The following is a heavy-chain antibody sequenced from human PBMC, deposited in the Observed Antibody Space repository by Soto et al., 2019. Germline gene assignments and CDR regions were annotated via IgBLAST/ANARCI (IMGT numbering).Heavy chain of an antibody. Sequence: SETLSLTCSVSGASIAGGSYYWSWVRQPPGKGLEWLGYIPSRGRPFYNPSLTSRGTISADSSKNQLSLQLTSVTAADTAVYYCVRDQYSGYYFALWGQGNLV. V-gene: IGHV4-30-4*01. D-gene: IGHD5-12*01. CDR1: GASIAGGSYY. J-gene: IGHJ5*02. CDR3: VRDQYSGYYFAL. CDR2: IPSRGRP.